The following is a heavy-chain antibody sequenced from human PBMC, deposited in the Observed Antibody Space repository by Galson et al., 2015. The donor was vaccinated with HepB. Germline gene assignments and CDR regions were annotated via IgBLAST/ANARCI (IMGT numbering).Heavy chain of an antibody. J-gene: IGHJ4*02. Sequence: SVKVSCKASGYTFTSYYMHWVRQAPGQGLEWMGWMNPNSGNAGYAQKFQGRVSMTRDASINSAYMEMTSLRYDDTAIYYCARGRRGSDRHTVFDYWGQGTTVTVSS. D-gene: IGHD6-25*01. V-gene: IGHV1-8*02. CDR1: GYTFTSYY. CDR2: MNPNSGNA. CDR3: ARGRRGSDRHTVFDY.